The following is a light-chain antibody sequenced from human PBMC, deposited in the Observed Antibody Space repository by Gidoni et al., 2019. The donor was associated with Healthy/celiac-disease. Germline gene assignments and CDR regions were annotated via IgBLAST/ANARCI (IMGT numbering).Light chain of an antibody. J-gene: IGKJ2*01. Sequence: EIVMTHSPATLSVSPGEGATLSCRASQSVGSNLAWYQQKPGQAPRLLIYGASTRATGIPARFSGSGSGTEFTLNISSLQSEDFAVYYCQQYNNWPPLTFGQGTKLEIK. CDR2: GAS. CDR1: QSVGSN. CDR3: QQYNNWPPLT. V-gene: IGKV3-15*01.